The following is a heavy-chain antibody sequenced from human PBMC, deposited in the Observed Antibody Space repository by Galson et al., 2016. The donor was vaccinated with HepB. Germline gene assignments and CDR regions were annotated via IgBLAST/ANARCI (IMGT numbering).Heavy chain of an antibody. J-gene: IGHJ4*02. Sequence: SLRLSCAASGFTFDDYAMHWVRHAPGKGLEWVAGINWNSGTVFYADSVKGRFTISRDNNQNSVYLHMDTLSVEETAFYFCARDPYQWLSKYYFDYWGQGALVTVSS. CDR2: INWNSGTV. CDR3: ARDPYQWLSKYYFDY. D-gene: IGHD6-19*01. CDR1: GFTFDDYA. V-gene: IGHV3-9*01.